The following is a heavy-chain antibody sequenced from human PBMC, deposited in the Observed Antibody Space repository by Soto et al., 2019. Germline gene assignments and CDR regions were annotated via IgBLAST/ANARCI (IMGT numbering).Heavy chain of an antibody. V-gene: IGHV3-11*06. J-gene: IGHJ4*02. CDR2: ISSSSSYT. Sequence: LSLTCAVYGGSFSDYYMSWIRQAPGKGLEWVSYISSSSSYTNYADSVKGRLTISRDNAKNTLYLQMNSLRAEDTAVFFCVRGDGDYYDGNGYLGRHWGQGTLVTVSS. D-gene: IGHD3-22*01. CDR3: VRGDGDYYDGNGYLGRH. CDR1: GGSFSDYY.